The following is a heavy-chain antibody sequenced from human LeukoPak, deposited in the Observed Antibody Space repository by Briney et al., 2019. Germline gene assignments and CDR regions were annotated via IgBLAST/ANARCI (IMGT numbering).Heavy chain of an antibody. CDR3: ARSRSGYQFDY. V-gene: IGHV3-48*01. D-gene: IGHD2-2*01. CDR1: GFTFSGFS. Sequence: PGGSLRLSCAASGFTFSGFSMDWVRQAPGRGLEWLPYISSTGSTMLYADSVKGRFTISRDNAKNSLYLQMHSLRAEDTAVYYCARSRSGYQFDYWGQGTLVTVSS. J-gene: IGHJ4*02. CDR2: ISSTGSTM.